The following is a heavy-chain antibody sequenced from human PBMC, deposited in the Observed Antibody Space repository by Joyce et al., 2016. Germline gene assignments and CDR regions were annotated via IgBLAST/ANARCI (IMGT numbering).Heavy chain of an antibody. V-gene: IGHV1-2*02. J-gene: IGHJ4*02. Sequence: QVQLVQSGAEVKKPGASVKVSCKSSGYTFTGYYVHWVRQAPGQGLEWMGWSKPNNGETNYAQKFQGRVTMTRDTSKSTAYMEMTRLGYDDTAVYYCSRARRMGALPLDFWGQGTLVTVSS. D-gene: IGHD1-26*01. CDR2: SKPNNGET. CDR3: SRARRMGALPLDF. CDR1: GYTFTGYY.